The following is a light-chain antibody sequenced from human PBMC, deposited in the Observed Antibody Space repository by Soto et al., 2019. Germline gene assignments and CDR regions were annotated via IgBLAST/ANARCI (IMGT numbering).Light chain of an antibody. CDR2: AAS. J-gene: IGKJ4*01. CDR3: QKFNAVPT. CDR1: QAISNY. Sequence: DTQMTQSPSSLSASVGDRVTITCRASQAISNYLAWYQQKPGKVPTLLISAASTLQSGVPSRFSGSGSGTDFTLTTSSLQPEDVATYYCQKFNAVPTFGGGTKVEI. V-gene: IGKV1-27*01.